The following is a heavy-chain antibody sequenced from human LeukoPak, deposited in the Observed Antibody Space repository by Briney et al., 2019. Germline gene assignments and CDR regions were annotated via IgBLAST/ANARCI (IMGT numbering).Heavy chain of an antibody. CDR2: IYPGDSDT. J-gene: IGHJ4*02. CDR3: ARRLIDSRSWSFDY. Sequence: GESLQISCKGSGYRFTNYWIGWVRQMPGKGLEWMGIIYPGDSDTTYSPSFQGQVTISADKSISTAYLQWSSLKASDTAMYYCARRLIDSRSWSFDYWGQGTLVTVSS. CDR1: GYRFTNYW. V-gene: IGHV5-51*01. D-gene: IGHD6-13*01.